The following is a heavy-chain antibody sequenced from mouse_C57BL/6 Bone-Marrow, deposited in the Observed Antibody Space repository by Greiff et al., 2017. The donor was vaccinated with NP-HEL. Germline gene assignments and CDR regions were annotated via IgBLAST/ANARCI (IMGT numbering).Heavy chain of an antibody. CDR1: GFTFSNYW. CDR2: IRLKSDNYAT. J-gene: IGHJ3*01. CDR3: TAYYSNPFAY. D-gene: IGHD2-5*01. Sequence: DVQLVESGGGLVQPGGSMKLSCVASGFTFSNYWMNWVRQSPEKGLEWVAQIRLKSDNYATHYAESVKGRFTISRDDSKSSVYLQMNNLRAEDTGIYYCTAYYSNPFAYWGQGTLVTVSA. V-gene: IGHV6-3*01.